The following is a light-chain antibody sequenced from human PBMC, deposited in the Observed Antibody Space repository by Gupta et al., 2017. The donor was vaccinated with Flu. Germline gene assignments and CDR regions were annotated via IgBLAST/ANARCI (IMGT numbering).Light chain of an antibody. Sequence: VTPGQPASISCRSSQSLLYRNGYTYLRWFLQRPGHSPQLLIYLVSNRASGVPDRFSGSGSGTDFTLKISRVEAEDVGVYYCMQDVQLPITFGQGTRLEIK. J-gene: IGKJ5*01. CDR2: LVS. V-gene: IGKV2-28*01. CDR1: QSLLYRNGYTY. CDR3: MQDVQLPIT.